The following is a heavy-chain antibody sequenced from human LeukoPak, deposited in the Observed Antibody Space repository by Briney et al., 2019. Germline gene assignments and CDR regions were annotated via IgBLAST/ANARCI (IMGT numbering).Heavy chain of an antibody. CDR1: GYIFTNYG. Sequence: GASVKVSCKASGYIFTNYGISWVRQAPGQGLEWMGWISAYRGNTNYVQKLQDRVTMTTDTSTSTAYMKLRSLRSDDTAVYFCARDMATVQHQDWGQGTLVTVSS. J-gene: IGHJ4*02. CDR2: ISAYRGNT. CDR3: ARDMATVQHQD. D-gene: IGHD4-17*01. V-gene: IGHV1-18*01.